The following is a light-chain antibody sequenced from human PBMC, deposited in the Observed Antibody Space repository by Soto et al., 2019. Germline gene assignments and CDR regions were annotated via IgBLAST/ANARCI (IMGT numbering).Light chain of an antibody. CDR1: RDITNH. J-gene: IGKJ1*01. CDR3: LTYNSGLWT. Sequence: DIQMTQSPSSLSASVGDRVTFTCRASRDITNHLAWYQQKPGKVPKLLIYAASTLQSGVPSRFSGSGSGTDFTLTIGSLQHEDVATYFCLTYNSGLWTFGQGTKVEIK. V-gene: IGKV1-27*01. CDR2: AAS.